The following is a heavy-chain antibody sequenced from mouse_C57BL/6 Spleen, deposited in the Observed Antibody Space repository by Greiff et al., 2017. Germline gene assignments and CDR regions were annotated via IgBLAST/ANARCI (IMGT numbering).Heavy chain of an antibody. CDR1: GFSFNTYA. CDR2: IRSKSNNYAT. D-gene: IGHD2-4*01. J-gene: IGHJ4*01. CDR3: VRGYDYGAMDY. V-gene: IGHV10-1*01. Sequence: EVKLVESGGGLVQPKGSLKLSCAASGFSFNTYAMNWVRQAPGKGLEWVARIRSKSNNYATYYADSVKDRFTISRDDSESMLYLQMNNLKTEDTAMYYCVRGYDYGAMDYWGQGTSVTVSS.